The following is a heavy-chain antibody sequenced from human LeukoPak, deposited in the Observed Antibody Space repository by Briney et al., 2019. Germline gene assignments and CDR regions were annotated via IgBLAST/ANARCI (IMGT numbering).Heavy chain of an antibody. V-gene: IGHV3-49*04. D-gene: IGHD1-26*01. CDR2: IRSKAYGGTT. Sequence: PGGSLRLSCTASGFTFGDYAMSWVRQAPGKGLEWVGFIRSKAYGGTTEYAASVKGRFTISRDDSKSIAYLQMNSLKTEDTAVYYCTRDRIVGDTDAFDIWGQGTMVTVSS. CDR1: GFTFGDYA. J-gene: IGHJ3*02. CDR3: TRDRIVGDTDAFDI.